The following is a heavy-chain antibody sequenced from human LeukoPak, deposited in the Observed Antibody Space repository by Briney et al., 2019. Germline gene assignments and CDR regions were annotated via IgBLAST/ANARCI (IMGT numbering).Heavy chain of an antibody. CDR1: GFTFSSYA. CDR2: ISGSGGST. D-gene: IGHD3-3*01. CDR3: AKDFLPDFSSGYHPGY. J-gene: IGHJ4*02. V-gene: IGHV3-23*01. Sequence: VGSLRLSCAASGFTFSSYAMSWVRQAPGKGLEWVSAISGSGGSTYYADSVKGRFTISRDNSKNTLYLQMNSLRAEDTAVYYCAKDFLPDFSSGYHPGYWGQGTLVTVSS.